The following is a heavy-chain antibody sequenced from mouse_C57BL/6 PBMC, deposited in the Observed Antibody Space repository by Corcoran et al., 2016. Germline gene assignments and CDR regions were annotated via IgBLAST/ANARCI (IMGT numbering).Heavy chain of an antibody. CDR1: GYTFTDYN. D-gene: IGHD2-3*01. J-gene: IGHJ1*03. CDR3: ARRKEKMGYDYLDV. Sequence: EVQLQQSGPELVKPGASVKIPCKASGYTFTDYNMDWVKQSHGKSLEWIGDINPNNGGTIYNQKFKGKATLTVDKSSSTAYMELRSLTSEDTAVYYCARRKEKMGYDYLDVWGTGTTVTVSS. CDR2: INPNNGGT. V-gene: IGHV1-18*01.